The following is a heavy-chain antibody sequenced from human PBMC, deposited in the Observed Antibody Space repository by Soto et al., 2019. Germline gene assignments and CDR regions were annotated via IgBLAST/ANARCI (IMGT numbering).Heavy chain of an antibody. CDR1: GFTFSSYG. D-gene: IGHD2-2*01. J-gene: IGHJ2*01. CDR3: ATSRTYGYFDL. Sequence: QVQLVESGGGVVQPGRSLRLSCAASGFTFSSYGMHWVRQAPGKGLEWVAVIWYDGSNKYYADSVKGRFTISRDNSKNTLYLQMISLRAEDTAVYYCATSRTYGYFDLWGRGSLVTVSS. V-gene: IGHV3-33*01. CDR2: IWYDGSNK.